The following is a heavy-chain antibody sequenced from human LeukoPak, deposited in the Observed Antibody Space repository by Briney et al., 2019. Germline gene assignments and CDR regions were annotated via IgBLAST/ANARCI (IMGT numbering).Heavy chain of an antibody. CDR3: AKDQEMATANDAFDI. V-gene: IGHV3-23*01. J-gene: IGHJ3*02. D-gene: IGHD5-24*01. CDR2: ISGSGGST. CDR1: GYSFTSYW. Sequence: GESLKISCKGSGYSFTSYWIGWVRQAPGKGLEWVSAISGSGGSTYYADSVKGRFTISRDNSKNTLYLQMNSLRAEDTAVYYCAKDQEMATANDAFDIWGQGTMVTVSS.